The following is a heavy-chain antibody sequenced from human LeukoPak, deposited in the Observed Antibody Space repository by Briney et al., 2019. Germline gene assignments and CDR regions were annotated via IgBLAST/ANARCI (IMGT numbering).Heavy chain of an antibody. CDR1: GFTFSSYW. J-gene: IGHJ6*03. D-gene: IGHD6-13*01. CDR3: ARDREEYSSSWSVYYYYYMDV. Sequence: GGSLRLSCAASGFTFSSYWMHWVRQAPGKGLVWVSRINSYGSSTSYADSVKGRFTISRDNAKNTLYLQMNSLRAEDTAVYYCARDREEYSSSWSVYYYYYMDVWGKGTTVTVSS. CDR2: INSYGSST. V-gene: IGHV3-74*01.